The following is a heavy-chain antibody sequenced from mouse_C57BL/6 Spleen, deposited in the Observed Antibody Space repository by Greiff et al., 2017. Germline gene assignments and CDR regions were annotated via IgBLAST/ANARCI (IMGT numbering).Heavy chain of an antibody. Sequence: QVQLQQSGPGLVQPSQSLSITCTVSGFSLTSYGVHWVRQSPGKGLEWLGVIWSGGSTDSNADFISRLSNSKDNSKSQVFFKMNILQADDTARYYCARIVTTMDYWGQGTSVTVSS. D-gene: IGHD2-5*01. V-gene: IGHV2-2*01. CDR1: GFSLTSYG. J-gene: IGHJ4*01. CDR3: ARIVTTMDY. CDR2: IWSGGST.